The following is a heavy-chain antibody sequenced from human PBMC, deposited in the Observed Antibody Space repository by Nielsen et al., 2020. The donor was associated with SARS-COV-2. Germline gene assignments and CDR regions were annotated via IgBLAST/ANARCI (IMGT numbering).Heavy chain of an antibody. V-gene: IGHV3-30*18. Sequence: GGSLRLSCAASGFTFSSYGMHWVRQAPGKGLEWVAVISYDGSNKYYADSVKGRFTISRDNSKNTLYLQMNSLRAEDTAVYYCAKDSGGAHNYFDYWGQGTLVTVSS. J-gene: IGHJ4*02. CDR1: GFTFSSYG. CDR3: AKDSGGAHNYFDY. D-gene: IGHD3-16*01. CDR2: ISYDGSNK.